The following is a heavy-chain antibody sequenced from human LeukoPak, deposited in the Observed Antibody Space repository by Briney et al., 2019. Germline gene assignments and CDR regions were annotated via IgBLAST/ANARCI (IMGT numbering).Heavy chain of an antibody. CDR2: INPSGGST. Sequence: ASVKVSCKASGYTFTSYYMHWVRQAPGQGLEWMGIINPSGGSTSYAQKFQGRVTVTRDTSTSTVYMELSSLRSEDTAVYYCARGCYDILTGYCFDYWGQGTLVTVSS. CDR1: GYTFTSYY. D-gene: IGHD3-9*01. V-gene: IGHV1-46*03. CDR3: ARGCYDILTGYCFDY. J-gene: IGHJ4*02.